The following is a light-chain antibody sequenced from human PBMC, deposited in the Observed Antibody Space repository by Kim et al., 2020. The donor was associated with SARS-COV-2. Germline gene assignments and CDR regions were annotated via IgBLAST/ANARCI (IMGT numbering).Light chain of an antibody. Sequence: GQIVTFSSSGSGSSIRSNYVCWYQQLPGTAPKLLIYGNNQRPSGLPDRFSGSKSGTSASLAISGLRSEDEADYYCAAWDDGLSGGVFGGGTQLTVL. CDR3: AAWDDGLSGGV. V-gene: IGLV1-47*01. J-gene: IGLJ3*02. CDR2: GNN. CDR1: GSSIRSNY.